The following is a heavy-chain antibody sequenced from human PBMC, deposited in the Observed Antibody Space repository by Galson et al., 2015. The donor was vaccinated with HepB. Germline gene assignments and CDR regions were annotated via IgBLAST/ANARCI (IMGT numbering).Heavy chain of an antibody. D-gene: IGHD3-10*01. CDR3: ARDFRWFVYAFDI. Sequence: SCKASGYTFTNYAMNWVRQAPGQGLEWVGWINTDTGNPTYAQDFTGRFVFSFDTSVSTAYLLISGLKAEDTAVYYCARDFRWFVYAFDIWGQGTMVTVSS. J-gene: IGHJ3*02. CDR1: GYTFTNYA. V-gene: IGHV7-4-1*02. CDR2: INTDTGNP.